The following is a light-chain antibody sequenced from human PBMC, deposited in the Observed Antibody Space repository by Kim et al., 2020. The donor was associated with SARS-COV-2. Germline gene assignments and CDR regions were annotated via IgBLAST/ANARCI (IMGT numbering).Light chain of an antibody. J-gene: IGKJ2*01. Sequence: SLSRGERATLSCRASQSLSRYLGWYQQKPGQAPRLLIYGASSRATGVPDRFNGSGSGTDFTLTISRLEPEDFAVYYCQQYGTSPYTFGQGTKLEIK. CDR1: QSLSRY. V-gene: IGKV3-20*01. CDR2: GAS. CDR3: QQYGTSPYT.